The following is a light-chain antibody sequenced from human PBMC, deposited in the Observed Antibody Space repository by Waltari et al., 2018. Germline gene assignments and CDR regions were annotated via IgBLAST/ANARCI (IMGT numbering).Light chain of an antibody. V-gene: IGKV3-20*01. CDR1: QSVSRS. CDR3: QHYVRLPAT. J-gene: IGKJ1*01. CDR2: GAS. Sequence: IVLTQSPGTLSLSPGERATLPCRASQSVSRSLAWYQQKPGQAPKHLIYGASTRATGIPDRFTGSGSGTDFSLTISSLEPEDFAIYFCQHYVRLPATFGQGTKVEIK.